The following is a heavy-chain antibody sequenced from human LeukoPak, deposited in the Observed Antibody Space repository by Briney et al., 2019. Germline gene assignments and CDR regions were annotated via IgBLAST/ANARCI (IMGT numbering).Heavy chain of an antibody. CDR1: GFTFSSYW. V-gene: IGHV3-21*01. CDR3: ARGAMGSYAFGLFFDY. D-gene: IGHD1-26*01. CDR2: ISSSSSYL. J-gene: IGHJ4*02. Sequence: GGSLRLSCAASGFTFSSYWMSWVRQAPGKGLEWGSSISSSSSYLYYADSGKGRFTISRDNAKNSLYLQMNNLRAEDTAVYYCARGAMGSYAFGLFFDYWGQGTLVTVSS.